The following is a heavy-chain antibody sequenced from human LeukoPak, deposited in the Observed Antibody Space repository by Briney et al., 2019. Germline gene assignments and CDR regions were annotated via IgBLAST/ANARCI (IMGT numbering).Heavy chain of an antibody. V-gene: IGHV4-34*01. Sequence: PSETQSLTYAIYGGPHSGYYWSWIPQPPGKGLEWIGEINHSGSTNYNPSLKSRVTISVDTSKNQFSLKLSSVTAADTAVYYCATQAYSSSWXXAFDIWGQGTXVTVSS. J-gene: IGHJ3*02. CDR1: GGPHSGYY. CDR3: ATQAYSSSWXXAFDI. CDR2: INHSGST. D-gene: IGHD6-13*01.